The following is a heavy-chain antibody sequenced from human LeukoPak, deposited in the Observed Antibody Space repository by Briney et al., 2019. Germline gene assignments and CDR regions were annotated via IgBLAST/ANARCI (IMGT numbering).Heavy chain of an antibody. CDR1: GYTFTSYY. V-gene: IGHV1-46*01. D-gene: IGHD3-3*01. Sequence: ASVKVSCKASGYTFTSYYMHWVRQAPGQGLEWMGIINPSGGSTSYAQKFQGRVTMTRDTSTSTVYMELSSLRSEDTAVYYCAVVQATQRGGISYYDFWSGYYTPRGSYGMDVWGQGTTVTVSS. CDR2: INPSGGST. J-gene: IGHJ6*02. CDR3: AVVQATQRGGISYYDFWSGYYTPRGSYGMDV.